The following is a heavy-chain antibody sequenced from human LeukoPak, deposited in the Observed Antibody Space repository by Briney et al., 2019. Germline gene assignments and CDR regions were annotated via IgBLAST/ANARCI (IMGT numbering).Heavy chain of an antibody. V-gene: IGHV3-23*01. D-gene: IGHD4-17*01. CDR3: AKGIYGDYAPPLDY. J-gene: IGHJ4*02. Sequence: GGPLRLSCAASGFTFSSYAMSWVRQAPGKGLEWVSAISGSGGSTYYADSVKGRFTISRDNSKNTLYLQMNNLRAEDTAVYYCAKGIYGDYAPPLDYWGQGTLVTVSS. CDR1: GFTFSSYA. CDR2: ISGSGGST.